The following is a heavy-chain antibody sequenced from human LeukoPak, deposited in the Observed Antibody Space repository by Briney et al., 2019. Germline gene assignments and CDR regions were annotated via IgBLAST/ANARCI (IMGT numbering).Heavy chain of an antibody. CDR1: GFTFRSFW. J-gene: IGHJ5*02. CDR3: ARAGSGRSPDWFDP. V-gene: IGHV3-7*01. Sequence: GGSLRLSCEASGFTFRSFWMSWVRQAPGKGLEWVANIREDGIEKRYEDSVKGRVTISRDNGKNSVYLQMNSLRAEDTAVYYCARAGSGRSPDWFDPWGQGTLVTVSS. D-gene: IGHD1-26*01. CDR2: IREDGIEK.